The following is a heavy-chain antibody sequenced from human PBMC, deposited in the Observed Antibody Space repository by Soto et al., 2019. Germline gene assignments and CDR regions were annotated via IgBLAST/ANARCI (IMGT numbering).Heavy chain of an antibody. CDR2: TKNKANSYTT. Sequence: EVQLVESGGGLVQPGGSLRLSCATSGFIFSDHYMDWVRQAPGKGLEWVGRTKNKANSYTTEYATSVKGRFSILRDDSKNSRHLQMNSLKTEDTAVYYCVRWKAGAPDYWGQGTLVTVSS. V-gene: IGHV3-72*01. CDR1: GFIFSDHY. CDR3: VRWKAGAPDY. D-gene: IGHD6-19*01. J-gene: IGHJ4*02.